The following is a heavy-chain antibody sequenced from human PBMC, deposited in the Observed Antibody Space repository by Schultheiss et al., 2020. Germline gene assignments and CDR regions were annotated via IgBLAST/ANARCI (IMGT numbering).Heavy chain of an antibody. J-gene: IGHJ6*02. CDR3: ARGGYNWNYGSHHGLDV. D-gene: IGHD1-1*01. CDR2: ISSSSSYT. Sequence: GGSLILSCAASGFTFSSYAMHWVRQAPGKGLEWVSYISSSSSYTNYADSVKGRFTISRDNAKNSLYLQMNSLRAEDTAVYYCARGGYNWNYGSHHGLDVWGQGTTVTVSS. CDR1: GFTFSSYA. V-gene: IGHV3-21*05.